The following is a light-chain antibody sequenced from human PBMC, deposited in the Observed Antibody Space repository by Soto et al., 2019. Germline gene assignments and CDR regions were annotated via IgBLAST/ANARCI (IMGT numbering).Light chain of an antibody. V-gene: IGKV1-33*01. CDR1: QDISNY. CDR2: DAS. CDR3: QQYESPPIT. Sequence: DIRMTQSPSSLSASVGDRVTITCQASQDISNYLYWYQQKGGKAPKLLIYDASNLETGVPSRFSGSGSGTVFTFTISSLEAEDFATYYCQQYESPPITFGQGTRLEIK. J-gene: IGKJ5*01.